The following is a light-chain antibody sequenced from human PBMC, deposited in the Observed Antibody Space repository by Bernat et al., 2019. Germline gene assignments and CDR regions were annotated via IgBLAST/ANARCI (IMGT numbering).Light chain of an antibody. V-gene: IGKV3-20*01. J-gene: IGKJ3*01. CDR1: QSVRSNF. CDR2: GAS. CDR3: QQYGSSPFT. Sequence: EILLTQSPGTLSLSPGERATLSCRASQSVRSNFLAWYQQKPGQAPILLIYGASSRATGIPDRFSGGGSGTDFTLTISRLELDDFAVYYCQQYGSSPFTFGPGTKVDIK.